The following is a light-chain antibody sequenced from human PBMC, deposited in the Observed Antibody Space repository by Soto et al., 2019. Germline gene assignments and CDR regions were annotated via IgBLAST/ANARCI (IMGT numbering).Light chain of an antibody. CDR2: DVN. CDR1: SSDVGGYIF. Sequence: QSVLTQPPSASGSPGQSVTISCTGTSSDVGGYIFVSWYQQHPGKVPKLIIYDVNKWPSGVPDRFSGSKYGNTASLTVSGLQAEDECDYYCVSFAGGTYVFGTGTKVTVL. V-gene: IGLV2-8*01. J-gene: IGLJ1*01. CDR3: VSFAGGTYV.